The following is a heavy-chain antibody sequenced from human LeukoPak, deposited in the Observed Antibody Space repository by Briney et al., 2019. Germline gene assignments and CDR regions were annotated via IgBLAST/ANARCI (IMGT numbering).Heavy chain of an antibody. CDR1: GFTFSSYS. CDR2: ISSSGSTI. Sequence: GGSLGLSCAASGFTFSSYSMNWVRQAPGKGLEWVSYISSSGSTIYYADSVKRRFTISRDNAKNSLYLQMNSLRAEDTAVYYCARSLHGDYYYYYYMDVWGKGTTVTVSS. CDR3: ARSLHGDYYYYYYMDV. V-gene: IGHV3-48*04. J-gene: IGHJ6*03. D-gene: IGHD4-17*01.